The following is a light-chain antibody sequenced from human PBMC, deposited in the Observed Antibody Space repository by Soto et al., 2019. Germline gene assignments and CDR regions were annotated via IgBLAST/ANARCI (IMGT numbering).Light chain of an antibody. CDR3: SSNTSSSTWV. Sequence: QSALTQPASVSGSPGQSITISCTGTSSDVGGYNYVSWYQQHPGKAPKLMIYEVSNRPSGVSNRFSGSKSGNTASLTISGLQAEDEADYYCSSNTSSSTWVFGRGTKVTV. V-gene: IGLV2-14*01. CDR1: SSDVGGYNY. CDR2: EVS. J-gene: IGLJ3*02.